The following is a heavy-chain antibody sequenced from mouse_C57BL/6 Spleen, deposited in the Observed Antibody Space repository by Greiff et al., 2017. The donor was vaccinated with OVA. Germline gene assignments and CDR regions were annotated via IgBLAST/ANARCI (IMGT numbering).Heavy chain of an antibody. CDR1: GYSFTGYY. V-gene: IGHV1-42*01. CDR2: INPSTGGT. J-gene: IGHJ4*01. CDR3: ARSGTTVVAEAMDY. D-gene: IGHD1-1*01. Sequence: VQLQQSGPELVKPGASVKISCKASGYSFTGYYMNWVKQSPEKSLEWIGEINPSTGGTTYNQKFKAKATLTVDNSSSTAYMQLKSLTSEDSAVYYCARSGTTVVAEAMDYWGQGTSVTVSS.